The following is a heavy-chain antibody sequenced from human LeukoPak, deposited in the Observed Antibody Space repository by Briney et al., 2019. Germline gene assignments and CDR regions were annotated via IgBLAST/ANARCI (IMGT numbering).Heavy chain of an antibody. CDR3: ARSDDFWSGYYSDY. J-gene: IGHJ4*02. D-gene: IGHD3-3*01. Sequence: GGSLRLSCAASGFTVSSNYMSWVRQAPGKGLEWVSVIYSGGSTYYADSVKGRFTISRDNSKNTPHLQMNSLRAEDTAVYYCARSDDFWSGYYSDYWGQGTLVTVSS. CDR2: IYSGGST. CDR1: GFTVSSNY. V-gene: IGHV3-66*02.